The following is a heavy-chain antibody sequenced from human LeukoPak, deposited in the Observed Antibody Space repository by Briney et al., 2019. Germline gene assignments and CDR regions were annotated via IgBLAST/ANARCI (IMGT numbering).Heavy chain of an antibody. D-gene: IGHD4-17*01. CDR3: ASAYGDYTSDIYYYGMDV. V-gene: IGHV1-69*13. J-gene: IGHJ6*04. CDR1: GGTFSSYA. Sequence: GASAKVSCKASGGTFSSYAISWVRQAPGQGLEWMGGIIPIFGTANYAQKFQGRVTITADESTSTAYMELSSLRSEDTAVYYCASAYGDYTSDIYYYGMDVWGKGTTVTVSS. CDR2: IIPIFGTA.